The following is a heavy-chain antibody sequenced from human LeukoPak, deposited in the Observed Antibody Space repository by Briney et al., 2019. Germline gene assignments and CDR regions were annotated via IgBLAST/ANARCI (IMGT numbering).Heavy chain of an antibody. J-gene: IGHJ6*02. CDR2: ISGDGGST. CDR3: AKEGPRKEYYDFWSGYYTDYYYGMDV. Sequence: PGGSLRLSCAASGFTFDDYAMHWVRQAPGKGLEWVSLISGDGGSTYYADSVKGRFTISRDNSKNSLYLQMNSLRTEDTASYYCAKEGPRKEYYDFWSGYYTDYYYGMDVWGQGTTVTVSS. V-gene: IGHV3-43*02. CDR1: GFTFDDYA. D-gene: IGHD3-3*01.